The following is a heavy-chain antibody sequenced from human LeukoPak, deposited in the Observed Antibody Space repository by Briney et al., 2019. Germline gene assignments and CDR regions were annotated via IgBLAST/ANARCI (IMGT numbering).Heavy chain of an antibody. D-gene: IGHD4-17*01. V-gene: IGHV4-34*01. CDR3: ARGTTTVTIPDY. CDR2: INHSGST. Sequence: SETLSLTCAVYGGSFSGYYWSWIRQPPGKGLEWIGEINHSGSTNYNPSLKSRVTISVDTSKNQFSLKLSSVTAAGTAVYYCARGTTTVTIPDYWGQGTLVTVSS. CDR1: GGSFSGYY. J-gene: IGHJ4*02.